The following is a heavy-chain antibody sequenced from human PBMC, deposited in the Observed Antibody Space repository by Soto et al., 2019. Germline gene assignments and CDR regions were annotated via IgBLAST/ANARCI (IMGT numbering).Heavy chain of an antibody. CDR2: IRSKANSYAT. Sequence: GGSLRLSCAASGFTFSGSAMHWVRQASGKRLEWVGRIRSKANSYATAYAASVKGRFTISRDDSKNTAYLQMNSLKTEDTAVYYCTSGDHGLYYYYGMDVWGQGTTVTVSS. V-gene: IGHV3-73*01. CDR3: TSGDHGLYYYYGMDV. J-gene: IGHJ6*02. D-gene: IGHD3-10*01. CDR1: GFTFSGSA.